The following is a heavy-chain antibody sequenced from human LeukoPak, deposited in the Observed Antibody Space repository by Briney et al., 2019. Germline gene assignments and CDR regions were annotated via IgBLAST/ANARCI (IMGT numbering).Heavy chain of an antibody. V-gene: IGHV3-73*01. CDR2: IRCKANNYAT. D-gene: IGHD3-22*01. Sequence: GGSLRLSCVVSGFNFSGSAVHWVRQASGKGLEWVGRIRCKANNYATAYAASVKGRFTISRDDSKNTAYLQMNSLKTEDTAVYYCTGDNFDSSVKFDYWGQGTLVTVSS. CDR1: GFNFSGSA. CDR3: TGDNFDSSVKFDY. J-gene: IGHJ4*02.